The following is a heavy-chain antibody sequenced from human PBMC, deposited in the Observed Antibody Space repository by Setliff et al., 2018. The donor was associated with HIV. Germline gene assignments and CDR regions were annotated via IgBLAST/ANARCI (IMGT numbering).Heavy chain of an antibody. D-gene: IGHD1-1*01. J-gene: IGHJ4*02. CDR3: ARDRALRFSNSPSFNYFDV. Sequence: PSETLSLTCAVYGGSFSGYYWNWIRQSPGKGLEWIGEINHSGNTHYNPSLKSRVTISKDTSKNQFSLHLSSVTAADTAVYYCARDRALRFSNSPSFNYFDVWGQGALVTVSS. V-gene: IGHV4-34*01. CDR2: INHSGNT. CDR1: GGSFSGYY.